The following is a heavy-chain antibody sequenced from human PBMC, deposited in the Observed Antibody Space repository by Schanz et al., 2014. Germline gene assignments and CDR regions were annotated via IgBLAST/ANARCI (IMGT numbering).Heavy chain of an antibody. CDR1: GFTFSSYG. V-gene: IGHV3-30*03. D-gene: IGHD2-15*01. Sequence: QVQLVESGGGVVQPGRSLRLSCAVSGFTFSSYGMHWVRQAPGKGLEWVALISYDGSNKHYADSVKGRFTISRDNSKKTLYVQMNSLRAEDTAVYYCARDPGGTKTHGLWGQGTLVTVSS. CDR3: ARDPGGTKTHGL. J-gene: IGHJ4*02. CDR2: ISYDGSNK.